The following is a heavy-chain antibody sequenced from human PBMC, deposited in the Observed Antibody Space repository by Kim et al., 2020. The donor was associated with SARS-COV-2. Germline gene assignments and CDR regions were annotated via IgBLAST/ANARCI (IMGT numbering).Heavy chain of an antibody. CDR3: ARDYYGSGAYYYYYYGMDV. CDR1: GFTFSSYA. CDR2: ISYDGSNK. J-gene: IGHJ6*02. V-gene: IGHV3-30*04. Sequence: GGYLRLSCAASGFTFSSYAMHWVRQAPGKGLEWVAVISYDGSNKYYADSVKGRFTISRDNSKNTLYLQMNSLRAEDTAVYYCARDYYGSGAYYYYYYGMDVWGQGTTVTVSS. D-gene: IGHD3-10*01.